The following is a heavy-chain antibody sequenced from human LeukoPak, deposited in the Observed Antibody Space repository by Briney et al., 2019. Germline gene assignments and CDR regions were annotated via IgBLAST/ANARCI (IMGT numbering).Heavy chain of an antibody. J-gene: IGHJ4*02. CDR3: VKDNEAGGSPFDR. Sequence: GGFLRLSCSASGFILRSHAMHWVRQAPGKGLEYVSRISDNGGSTYYADSVKGRFTISRDNSKNTLYLQMSSLRAVDKAVYYCVKDNEAGGSPFDRWGQGTLVTVSS. V-gene: IGHV3-64D*06. CDR1: GFILRSHA. D-gene: IGHD1-1*01. CDR2: ISDNGGST.